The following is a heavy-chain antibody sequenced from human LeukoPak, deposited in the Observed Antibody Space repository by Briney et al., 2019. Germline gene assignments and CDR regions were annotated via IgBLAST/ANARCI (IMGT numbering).Heavy chain of an antibody. CDR3: ARGPDGSGSYTWFDP. CDR1: GGSFSGYY. D-gene: IGHD3-10*01. J-gene: IGHJ5*02. CDR2: INHSGNT. Sequence: SETLSLTCAVYGGSFSGYYWSWIRQPPGKGLEWIGEINHSGNTNYNPSLKSRVTISVDTSKNQFSLKLSSVTAADTAVYYCARGPDGSGSYTWFDPWGQGTLVTVSS. V-gene: IGHV4-34*01.